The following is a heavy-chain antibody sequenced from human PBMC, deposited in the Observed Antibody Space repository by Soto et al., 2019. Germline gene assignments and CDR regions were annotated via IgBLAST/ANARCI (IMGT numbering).Heavy chain of an antibody. J-gene: IGHJ6*02. CDR1: GFTFSSYG. V-gene: IGHV3-30*18. CDR2: ISYDGSNK. CDR3: AKDLLGPGRAYGMDV. D-gene: IGHD7-27*01. Sequence: QVQLVESRGGVVQPGRSLRLSCAASGFTFSSYGMHWVRQAPGRGLEWVAVISYDGSNKYYADSVKGRFTISRDNSKNTLYLQMNSLRAEDTAVYYCAKDLLGPGRAYGMDVWGQGTTVTVSS.